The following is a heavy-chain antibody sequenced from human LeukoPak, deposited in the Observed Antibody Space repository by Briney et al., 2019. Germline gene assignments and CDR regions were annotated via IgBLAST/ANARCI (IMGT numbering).Heavy chain of an antibody. Sequence: SVKVSCKASGGTFISYAISWVGQAPGQGREGMGGIIPIFGTANYAQKFQGRVTITADESTSTAYMELSSLRSEDTAVYYCAREPPGDRYAFDIWGQGTMVTVSS. CDR3: AREPPGDRYAFDI. J-gene: IGHJ3*02. CDR1: GGTFISYA. CDR2: IIPIFGTA. V-gene: IGHV1-69*01. D-gene: IGHD7-27*01.